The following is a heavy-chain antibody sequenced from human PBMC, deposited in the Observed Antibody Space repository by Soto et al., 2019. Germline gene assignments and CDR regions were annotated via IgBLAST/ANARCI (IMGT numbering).Heavy chain of an antibody. CDR3: AKLGSSSWSPHYYFDY. CDR2: ITDSGDDT. J-gene: IGHJ4*02. D-gene: IGHD2-2*01. V-gene: IGHV3-23*01. CDR1: GFTFNNYA. Sequence: EVQLLESGGGLVQPGGSLRLSCAASGFTFNNYAMGWVRQAPGKGLEWVSAITDSGDDTYYIDSVKGRFTISRDNSKSTLYLQMNSLRAEDTAIYYCAKLGSSSWSPHYYFDYWAREPWSPSPQ.